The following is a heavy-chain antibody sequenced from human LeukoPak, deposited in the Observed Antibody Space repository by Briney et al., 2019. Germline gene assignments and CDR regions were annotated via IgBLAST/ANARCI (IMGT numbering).Heavy chain of an antibody. CDR1: GFTFSSYS. V-gene: IGHV3-21*01. J-gene: IGHJ3*02. D-gene: IGHD2-2*02. Sequence: GGSLRLSCAASGFTFSSYSMNWVRQAPGKGLEWVSSISSSSTYIYYADSLKGRFTISRDNAKNSLSLQMNSLRAEDTAVYYCARDTHCSSTSCYNAFDIWGQGTMVTVYS. CDR3: ARDTHCSSTSCYNAFDI. CDR2: ISSSSTYI.